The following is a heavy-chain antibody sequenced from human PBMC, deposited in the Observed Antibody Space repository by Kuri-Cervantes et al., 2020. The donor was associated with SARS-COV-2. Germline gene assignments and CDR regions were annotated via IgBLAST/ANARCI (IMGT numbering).Heavy chain of an antibody. V-gene: IGHV3-7*01. Sequence: GESLKISCAGAGITFSSYVMSWVRQAPGTGLEWVANIKQDGSEKYYVDSVKGRFTISRDNAKNSLYLQMNSLRAEDTAVYYCAREALYCGGDCYSRGLGWFDPWGQGTLVTVSS. J-gene: IGHJ5*02. CDR3: AREALYCGGDCYSRGLGWFDP. D-gene: IGHD2-21*01. CDR2: IKQDGSEK. CDR1: GITFSSYV.